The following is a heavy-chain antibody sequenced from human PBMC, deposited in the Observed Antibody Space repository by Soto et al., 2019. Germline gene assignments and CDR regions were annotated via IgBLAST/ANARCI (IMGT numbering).Heavy chain of an antibody. J-gene: IGHJ4*02. CDR1: GYTFTSYY. V-gene: IGHV1-46*01. CDR2: INPSGGST. Sequence: ASVKVSCKAFGYTFTSYYMHWVRQAPGQGLEWMGIINPSGGSTSYAQKFQGRVTMTRDTSTSTVYMELSSLRSEDTAVYYCAKDYEGSGYTRPSFDCWGQGTLVTVSS. CDR3: AKDYEGSGYTRPSFDC. D-gene: IGHD5-12*01.